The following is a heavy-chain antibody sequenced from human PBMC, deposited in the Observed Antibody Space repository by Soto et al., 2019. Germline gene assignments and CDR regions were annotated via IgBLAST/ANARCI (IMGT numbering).Heavy chain of an antibody. CDR2: INSDGSST. CDR1: GFTFSSYW. CDR3: ARDPRGRSSGWKYFDY. Sequence: GGSLRLSCAASGFTFSSYWMHWVRQAPGKGLVWVSRINSDGSSTSYADSVKGRFTISRDNAKNMLYLQMNSLRAEDTAVYYCARDPRGRSSGWKYFDYSGQRTLVTVSS. V-gene: IGHV3-74*01. J-gene: IGHJ4*02. D-gene: IGHD6-19*01.